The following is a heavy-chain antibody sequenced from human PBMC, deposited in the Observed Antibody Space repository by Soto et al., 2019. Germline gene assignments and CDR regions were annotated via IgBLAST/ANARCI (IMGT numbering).Heavy chain of an antibody. CDR2: ISGSGGST. D-gene: IGHD1-26*01. V-gene: IGHV3-23*01. Sequence: GGSLRLSCAASGFTFSSYAMSWVRQAPGKGLEWVSAISGSGGSTYYADSVKGRFTISRDNSKSTLYLQMNSLRAEDTAVYYCAKDVSTPLVGATRDYWGQGTLVTVSS. CDR1: GFTFSSYA. J-gene: IGHJ4*02. CDR3: AKDVSTPLVGATRDY.